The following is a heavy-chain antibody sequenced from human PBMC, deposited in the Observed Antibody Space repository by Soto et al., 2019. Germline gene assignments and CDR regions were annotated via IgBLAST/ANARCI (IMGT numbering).Heavy chain of an antibody. J-gene: IGHJ6*02. Sequence: SGPTLVNPTQTLTLTCTFSGFSLSTSAVGVGWIRQPPGEALEWLARIYWNDEQYYNPSLRNRLTITRDTSKNQVVLTMNTRDPVDTATYYCAHRLPGPSGYDVWGQGTTVTVSS. CDR2: IYWNDEQ. CDR1: GFSLSTSAVG. V-gene: IGHV2-5*01. D-gene: IGHD6-13*01. CDR3: AHRLPGPSGYDV.